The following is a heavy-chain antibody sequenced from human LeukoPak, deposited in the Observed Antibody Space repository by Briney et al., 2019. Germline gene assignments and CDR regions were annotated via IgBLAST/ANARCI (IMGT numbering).Heavy chain of an antibody. V-gene: IGHV3-43*02. CDR1: GFTFDDYA. D-gene: IGHD4-17*01. Sequence: GGSLRLSCAASGFTFDDYAMHWVRQAPGKGLEWVSLISGDGGSTYYADSVKGRFTISRDNSKNSLYLQMNSLRTEDTASYYCAKDRARPPRWPTVPGGMDVWGQGTTVTVSS. J-gene: IGHJ6*02. CDR3: AKDRARPPRWPTVPGGMDV. CDR2: ISGDGGST.